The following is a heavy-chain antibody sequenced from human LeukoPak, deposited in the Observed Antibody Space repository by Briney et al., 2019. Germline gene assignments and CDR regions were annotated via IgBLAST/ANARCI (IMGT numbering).Heavy chain of an antibody. CDR1: GYTFTSFD. CDR3: ARGNKDYGDYARGLSDY. CDR2: MNPNSGNT. V-gene: IGHV1-8*01. Sequence: VASVKVSCKASGYTFTSFDISWVRQATGQGLEWMGWMNPNSGNTGYAQKLQGRVTMTRNTSITTAYMELSSLRSEDTAVYYCARGNKDYGDYARGLSDYWGQGTLVTVSS. D-gene: IGHD4-17*01. J-gene: IGHJ4*02.